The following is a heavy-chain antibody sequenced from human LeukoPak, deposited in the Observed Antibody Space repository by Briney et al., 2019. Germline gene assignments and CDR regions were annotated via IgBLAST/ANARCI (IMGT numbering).Heavy chain of an antibody. CDR3: ARDYWFDP. CDR2: ISSAGTTK. J-gene: IGHJ5*02. V-gene: IGHV3-48*03. Sequence: GGSLRLSCAASGFTFSSYEMSWVRQAPGKGLEWISYISSAGTTKIYADSVKGRFTISRDNAKNSLYLQMNSLRAEDTAVYYCARDYWFDPWGHGTLVTVSS. CDR1: GFTFSSYE.